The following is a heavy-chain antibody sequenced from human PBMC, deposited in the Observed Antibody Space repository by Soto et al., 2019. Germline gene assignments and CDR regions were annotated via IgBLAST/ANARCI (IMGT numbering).Heavy chain of an antibody. CDR2: ISYDGSNK. Sequence: QVQLVESGGGVVQPGRSLRLSCAASGFTFSSYAMHWVRQAPGKGLEWVAVISYDGSNKYYADSVKGRFTISRDNSKNTLYLQMNSLSTEDTAVYYCARPLWRDDYNWGYFDLWGRCTLVTVSS. CDR3: ARPLWRDDYNWGYFDL. J-gene: IGHJ2*01. CDR1: GFTFSSYA. D-gene: IGHD4-4*01. V-gene: IGHV3-30-3*01.